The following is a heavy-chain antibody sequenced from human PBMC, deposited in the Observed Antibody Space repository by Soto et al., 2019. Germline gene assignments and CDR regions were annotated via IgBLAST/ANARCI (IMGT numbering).Heavy chain of an antibody. V-gene: IGHV4-34*01. D-gene: IGHD6-13*01. J-gene: IGHJ6*02. Sequence: QVQLQQWGAGLLKPSETLSLTCAVYGGSFSGYYWSWIRQPPGKGLEWIGEINHSGSTNYNPSLKSRVTISVDTSKNQFSLKLSSVTAADTAVYYCARGIAAALSSYYGMDVWGQGTTVTVSS. CDR2: INHSGST. CDR1: GGSFSGYY. CDR3: ARGIAAALSSYYGMDV.